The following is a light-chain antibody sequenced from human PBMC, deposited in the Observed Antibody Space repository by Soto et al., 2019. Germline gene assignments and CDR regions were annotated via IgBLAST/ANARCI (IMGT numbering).Light chain of an antibody. V-gene: IGKV3-11*01. CDR3: QQRADWWT. J-gene: IGKJ1*01. CDR2: DAS. Sequence: ETVVTQSPATLSLSPGERATLSSRASQSVSSHLAWYQQKPGQAPRLLIDDASNRATGIPARFSGSGSGTDFTLTISSLEPEDSAVYYCQQRADWWTFGQGTKVDIK. CDR1: QSVSSH.